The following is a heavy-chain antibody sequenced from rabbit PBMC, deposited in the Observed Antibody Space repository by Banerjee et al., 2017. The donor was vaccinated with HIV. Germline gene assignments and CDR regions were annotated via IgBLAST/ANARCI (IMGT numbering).Heavy chain of an antibody. CDR3: ARGYAGYAGYDYANL. V-gene: IGHV1S45*01. D-gene: IGHD6-1*01. CDR2: IYGGFGTGT. Sequence: QEQLVESGGGLVQPEGSLTLTCTASGFSFSFTYYMCWVRQAPGKGLEWIACIYGGFGTGTYYASWAKGRFTISKTSSTTVTLQMTSLTAADTATYFCARGYAGYAGYDYANLWGPGTLVTVS. J-gene: IGHJ4*01. CDR1: GFSFSFTYY.